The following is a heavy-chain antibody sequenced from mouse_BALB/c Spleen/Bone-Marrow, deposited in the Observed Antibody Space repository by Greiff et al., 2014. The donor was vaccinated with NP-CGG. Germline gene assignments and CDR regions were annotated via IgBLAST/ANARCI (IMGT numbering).Heavy chain of an antibody. CDR1: GFSLTSYG. CDR3: ARITTATGAMDY. CDR2: IWADGST. Sequence: VQVVESGPGLVAPSQSLSISCTVSGFSLTSYGVHWVRQPPGKGLEWLGVIWADGSTNYNSALMSRLSISKDNSKSQVFLKMNSLQTDDTAMYYCARITTATGAMDYWGQGTPVTVSS. V-gene: IGHV2-9*02. J-gene: IGHJ4*01. D-gene: IGHD1-2*01.